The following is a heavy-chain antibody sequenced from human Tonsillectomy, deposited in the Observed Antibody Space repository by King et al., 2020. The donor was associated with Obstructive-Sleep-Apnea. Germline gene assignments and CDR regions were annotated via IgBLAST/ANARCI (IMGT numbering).Heavy chain of an antibody. J-gene: IGHJ6*02. Sequence: QLVQSGAEVKRPGSSVKVSCKASGGTFSSYAFIWVRLAPGQGLEWMGEIIPLYASTSNAEKFQGRVTITADESTSTAYMELSSLRSEDTAVYYCASAVAARQYYYYGLDVWGQGTPVTVSS. D-gene: IGHD6-13*01. CDR3: ASAVAARQYYYYGLDV. V-gene: IGHV1-69*01. CDR1: GGTFSSYA. CDR2: IIPLYAST.